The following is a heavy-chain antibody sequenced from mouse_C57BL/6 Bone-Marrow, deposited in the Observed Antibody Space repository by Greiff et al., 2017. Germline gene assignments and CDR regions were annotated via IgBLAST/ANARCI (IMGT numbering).Heavy chain of an antibody. CDR3: ARKWRIGTHYSWFSY. CDR2: IWSGGST. V-gene: IGHV2-2*01. Sequence: QVQLKQSGPGLVQPSQSLSITCTVSGFSLTSYGVHWVRQSPGKGLEWLGVIWSGGSTDYNAAFISRLSISKDNSKSQVFFKMSSLQAVDTSIYYGARKWRIGTHYSWFSYWGQGTLVTVSA. D-gene: IGHD1-2*01. CDR1: GFSLTSYG. J-gene: IGHJ3*01.